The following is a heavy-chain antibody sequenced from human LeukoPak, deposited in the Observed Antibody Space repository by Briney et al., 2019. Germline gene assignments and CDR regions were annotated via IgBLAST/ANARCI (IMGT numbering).Heavy chain of an antibody. V-gene: IGHV3-7*01. J-gene: IGHJ4*02. CDR1: GFTLSNYW. D-gene: IGHD1-26*01. CDR2: IKLDGSEK. CDR3: ARETRGSYVPGLDS. Sequence: GGSLRLSCAASGFTLSNYWISWVRQAPGKGLEWVANIKLDGSEKYYMSSVKGRFTISRDNAKNSLSLQMSSLRAEDTAVYYCARETRGSYVPGLDSWGQGTLVTVSS.